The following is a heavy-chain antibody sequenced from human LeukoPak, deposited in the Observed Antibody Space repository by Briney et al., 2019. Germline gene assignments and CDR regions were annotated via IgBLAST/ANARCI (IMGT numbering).Heavy chain of an antibody. V-gene: IGHV4-4*08. CDR3: ARDLANTGELDY. CDR2: IYYSGST. J-gene: IGHJ4*02. D-gene: IGHD1-26*01. CDR1: GDSISPYH. Sequence: SETLSLTCTVSGDSISPYHWTWIRQPPGKRLEWIGNIYYSGSTNYNPSLKSRVTISVNSSKKQFSLKLTSVTAADTAVYYCARDLANTGELDYWGQGTLVTVSS.